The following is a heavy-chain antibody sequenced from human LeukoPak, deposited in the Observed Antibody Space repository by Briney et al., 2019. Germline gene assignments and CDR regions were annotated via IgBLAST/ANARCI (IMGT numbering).Heavy chain of an antibody. J-gene: IGHJ4*02. CDR2: IYHSGST. Sequence: SETLSLTCAVSGGSISSSNWWSWVRQPPGKGLEWIGEIYHSGSTNYNPSLKSRVTISVDKSKNQFSLKLSSVTAADTAVYYCARRSARGYSYAADDSWGQGTLVTVSS. D-gene: IGHD5-18*01. CDR3: ARRSARGYSYAADDS. V-gene: IGHV4-4*02. CDR1: GGSISSSNW.